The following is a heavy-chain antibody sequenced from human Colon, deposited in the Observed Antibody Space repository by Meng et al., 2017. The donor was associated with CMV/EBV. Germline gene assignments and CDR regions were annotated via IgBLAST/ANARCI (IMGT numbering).Heavy chain of an antibody. D-gene: IGHD5-12*01. V-gene: IGHV3-11*04. CDR3: GRAVTTSCFDYQYGLDV. CDR2: ISNSGGTI. CDR1: GFTFSDYY. Sequence: GGSLRLSCAASGFTFSDYYMTWVRQAPGKGLEWISYISNSGGTIYYADSVKGRFTISRDNAKNSLYLQLNSPGAEDTAVYYWGRAVTTSCFDYQYGLDVWGQGTTVTVSS. J-gene: IGHJ6*02.